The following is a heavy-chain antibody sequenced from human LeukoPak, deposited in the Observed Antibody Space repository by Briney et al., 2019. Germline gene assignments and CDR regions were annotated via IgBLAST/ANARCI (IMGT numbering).Heavy chain of an antibody. Sequence: GESLKISCKGSGYSFTSYWIGWVRQMPGKGLEWMGIIYPGDSDTRYSPSFQGQVTISADKSISTAYLQWSSLKASDTAMYYCARLQDYGGNHDAFDIWGQGTMVTVSS. CDR3: ARLQDYGGNHDAFDI. CDR2: IYPGDSDT. J-gene: IGHJ3*02. D-gene: IGHD4-23*01. CDR1: GYSFTSYW. V-gene: IGHV5-51*01.